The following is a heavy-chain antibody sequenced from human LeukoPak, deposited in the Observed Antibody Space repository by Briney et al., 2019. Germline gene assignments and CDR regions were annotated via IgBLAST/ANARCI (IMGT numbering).Heavy chain of an antibody. Sequence: GGSLRLSCAASGFTFSSYGMHWVRQAPGKGLERVAVIWYDGSNKYYADSVKGRFTISRDNSKNTLYLQMNSLRAEDTAVYYCARDNVYYFDYWGQGTLVTVSS. CDR2: IWYDGSNK. CDR3: ARDNVYYFDY. CDR1: GFTFSSYG. J-gene: IGHJ4*02. V-gene: IGHV3-33*08.